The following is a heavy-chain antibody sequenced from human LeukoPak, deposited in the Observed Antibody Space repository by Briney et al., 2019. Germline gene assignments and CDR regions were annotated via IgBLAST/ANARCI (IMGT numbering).Heavy chain of an antibody. CDR3: ARGGSWYDQVDY. D-gene: IGHD6-13*01. CDR1: GGTFSSYA. J-gene: IGHJ4*02. Sequence: SVTVSCKASGGTFSSYAISWVRQAPGQGLEWMGGIIPIFGTANYAQKFQGRVTITADKSTSTAYMELSSLRSEDTAVYYCARGGSWYDQVDYWGQGTLVTVSS. V-gene: IGHV1-69*06. CDR2: IIPIFGTA.